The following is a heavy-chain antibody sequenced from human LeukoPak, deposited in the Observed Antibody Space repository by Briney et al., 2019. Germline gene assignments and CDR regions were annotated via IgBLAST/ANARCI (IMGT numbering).Heavy chain of an antibody. CDR2: ISGSGGTI. Sequence: PGGSLRLSCVASGFSFSNYAINWVRQAPGKGLEWVSAISGSGGTIFYADSVKGRFAISRDNSKNTLYLQMTSLRAEDTAVYYCVKTYVDTTFFDSWGQGTRVTVSS. CDR1: GFSFSNYA. V-gene: IGHV3-23*01. D-gene: IGHD5-18*01. CDR3: VKTYVDTTFFDS. J-gene: IGHJ4*02.